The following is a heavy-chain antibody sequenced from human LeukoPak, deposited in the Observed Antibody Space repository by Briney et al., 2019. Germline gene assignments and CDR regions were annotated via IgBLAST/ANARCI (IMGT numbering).Heavy chain of an antibody. D-gene: IGHD2-15*01. J-gene: IGHJ6*02. V-gene: IGHV3-23*01. CDR2: ISGSSGST. Sequence: GGSLRLSCAASGFTFSSYAMSWVRQAPGKGLEWVSGISGSSGSTFYADSVEGRFTISRDNSENTLYLQMNSLRAEDTAVYYCAKKRGSSTSHGMDVWGQGTTVTVSS. CDR1: GFTFSSYA. CDR3: AKKRGSSTSHGMDV.